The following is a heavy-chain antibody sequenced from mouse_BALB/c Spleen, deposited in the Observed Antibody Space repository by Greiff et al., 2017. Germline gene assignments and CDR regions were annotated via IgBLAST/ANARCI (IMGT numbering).Heavy chain of an antibody. D-gene: IGHD1-1*01. CDR1: GYTFTSYW. CDR3: TRSDYGSRYWYFDV. V-gene: IGHV1-5*01. Sequence: VQLQQSGTVLARPGASVKMSCKASGYTFTSYWMHWVKQRPGQGLEWIGAIYPGNSDTSYNQKFKGKAKLTAVTSTSTAYMELSSLTNEDSAVYYCTRSDYGSRYWYFDVWGAGTTVTVSS. CDR2: IYPGNSDT. J-gene: IGHJ1*01.